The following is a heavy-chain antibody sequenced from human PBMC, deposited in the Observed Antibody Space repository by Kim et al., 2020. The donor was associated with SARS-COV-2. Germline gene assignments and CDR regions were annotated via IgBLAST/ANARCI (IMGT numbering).Heavy chain of an antibody. V-gene: IGHV3-9*01. D-gene: IGHD2-8*02. Sequence: GGSLRLSCAASGFTFDDYAMHWVRQAPGKGLEWVSGISWNSGSIGYADSVKGRFTISRDNAKNSLYLQMNSLRAEDTALYYCAKDAIVLVVYEGAFDIWGQGTMVTVSS. CDR1: GFTFDDYA. J-gene: IGHJ3*02. CDR3: AKDAIVLVVYEGAFDI. CDR2: ISWNSGSI.